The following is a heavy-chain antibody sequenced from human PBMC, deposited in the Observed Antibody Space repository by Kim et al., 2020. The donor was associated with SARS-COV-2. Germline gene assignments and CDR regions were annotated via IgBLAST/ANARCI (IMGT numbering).Heavy chain of an antibody. CDR3: ATDAGRSPFDI. CDR1: AFSFRVYG. Sequence: GGSLRLSCVASAFSFRVYGMHWVRQAPGKGLEWLAVIWNDGTTKSYADSVKGRFTISRDNSKNTLYLQMDSLRGEDTAVYYCATDAGRSPFDIWGQGTLVTLP. CDR2: IWNDGTTK. V-gene: IGHV3-33*01. J-gene: IGHJ3*02. D-gene: IGHD4-17*01.